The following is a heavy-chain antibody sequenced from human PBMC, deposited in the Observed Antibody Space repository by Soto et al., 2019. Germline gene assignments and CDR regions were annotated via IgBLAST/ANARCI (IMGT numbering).Heavy chain of an antibody. V-gene: IGHV1-69*13. J-gene: IGHJ4*02. CDR1: GGTFSSYA. Sequence: GASVKVSCKASGGTFSSYAISWVRQAPGQGLEWMGGIIPIFGTANYAQKFQGRVTITADESTSTAYMELSSLRSEDTAVYYCAADYYDGSGYYPLRFDYWGQGTLVTVSS. CDR3: AADYYDGSGYYPLRFDY. D-gene: IGHD3-22*01. CDR2: IIPIFGTA.